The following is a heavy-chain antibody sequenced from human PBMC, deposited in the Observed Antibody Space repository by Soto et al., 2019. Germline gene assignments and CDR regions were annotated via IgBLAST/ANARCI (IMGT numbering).Heavy chain of an antibody. J-gene: IGHJ6*02. CDR3: AKSESPHLGTIFGPPHAGMDV. CDR2: ISWDGGST. D-gene: IGHD3-3*01. CDR1: GFTFDDYT. V-gene: IGHV3-43*01. Sequence: PGGSLRLSCAASGFTFDDYTMHWVRQAPGKGLEWVSLISWDGGSTYYADSVKGRFTISRDNSKNSLYLQMNSLRTEDTALYYCAKSESPHLGTIFGPPHAGMDVWGQGTTVTVS.